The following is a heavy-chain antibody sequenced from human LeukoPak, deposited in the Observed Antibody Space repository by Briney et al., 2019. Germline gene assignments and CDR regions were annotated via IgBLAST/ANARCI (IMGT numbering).Heavy chain of an antibody. CDR2: IYYSGST. J-gene: IGHJ4*02. D-gene: IGHD3-3*02. V-gene: IGHV4-59*01. CDR3: ARDAFGRSGFDY. CDR1: GDSISSYY. Sequence: SETLSLTCTVSGDSISSYYWSWIRQPPGKGLEWIGCIYYSGSTKYNPSLKSRVTISRDTSKNQSSLKLSSVTAADTAVYYCARDAFGRSGFDYWGQGTLVTVSS.